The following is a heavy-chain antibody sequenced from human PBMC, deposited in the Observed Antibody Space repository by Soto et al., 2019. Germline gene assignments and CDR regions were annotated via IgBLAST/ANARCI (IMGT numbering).Heavy chain of an antibody. CDR3: EREFWYSGSSALDY. CDR2: TYYRSKWYN. D-gene: IGHD6-6*01. Sequence: SQTLSLTCAISGDSVSSNSAAWNWVRQSPSRGLEWLGRTYYRSKWYNDYAVSVKSRITINPDTSKNQFSLQLNSVTPEDSAVYFCEREFWYSGSSALDYWGREPLVTVSS. J-gene: IGHJ4*02. V-gene: IGHV6-1*01. CDR1: GDSVSSNSAA.